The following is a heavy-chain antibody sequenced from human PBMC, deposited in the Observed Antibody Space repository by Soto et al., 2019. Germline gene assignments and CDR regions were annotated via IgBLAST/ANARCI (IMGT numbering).Heavy chain of an antibody. Sequence: SETLSLTCTVSGGSISSSSYYWGWIRQPPGKGLEWIGSIYYSGSTYYNPSLKSRVTISVDTSKNQFSLKLSSVTAAETAVYYCARPIRGGRIAARPGQSDYWGQGTLVTVSS. CDR2: IYYSGST. D-gene: IGHD6-6*01. CDR1: GGSISSSSYY. V-gene: IGHV4-39*01. J-gene: IGHJ4*02. CDR3: ARPIRGGRIAARPGQSDY.